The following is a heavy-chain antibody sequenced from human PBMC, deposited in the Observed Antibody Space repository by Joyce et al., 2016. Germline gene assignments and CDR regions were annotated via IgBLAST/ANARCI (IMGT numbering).Heavy chain of an antibody. CDR3: ARATSYYFYYYMDV. J-gene: IGHJ6*03. V-gene: IGHV3-48*01. Sequence: EVQLVESGGGLVQPGGSLRLSCAASGFTFNTYSMNWVRQAPGKGLEWVSYISRSSNTIYYVDSVKGQFTISRDNAKNSLYLQMNSLRAEDTAVYFCARATSYYFYYYMDVWGKGTTVTVSS. CDR2: ISRSSNTI. CDR1: GFTFNTYS.